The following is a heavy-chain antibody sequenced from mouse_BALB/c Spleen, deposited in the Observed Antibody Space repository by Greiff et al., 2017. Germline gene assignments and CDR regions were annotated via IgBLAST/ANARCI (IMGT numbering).Heavy chain of an antibody. J-gene: IGHJ2*01. CDR3: ARSIYYEYYFDY. Sequence: VQLVESGPGLVQPSQSLSITCTVSGFSLTSYGVHWVRQSPGKGLEWLGVIWSGGSTDYNAAFISRLSISKDNSTSQVFFKMNSLQADDTAIYYCARSIYYEYYFDYWGQGTTLTVSS. D-gene: IGHD2-4*01. CDR1: GFSLTSYG. V-gene: IGHV2-4-1*01. CDR2: IWSGGST.